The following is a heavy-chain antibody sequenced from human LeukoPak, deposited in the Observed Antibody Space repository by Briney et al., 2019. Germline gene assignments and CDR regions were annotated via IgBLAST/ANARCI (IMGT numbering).Heavy chain of an antibody. J-gene: IGHJ4*02. CDR3: ARGQGTYYYDSSGYRRYYFDY. CDR2: INHSGST. CDR1: GGSFSGYY. Sequence: SETLSLTCAVYGGSFSGYYWSWIRQTPGKGLEWIREINHSGSTNYNPSLKSRVTISVDTSKNQFSLKLSSVTAADTAVYYCARGQGTYYYDSSGYRRYYFDYWGQGTLVTVSS. V-gene: IGHV4-34*01. D-gene: IGHD3-22*01.